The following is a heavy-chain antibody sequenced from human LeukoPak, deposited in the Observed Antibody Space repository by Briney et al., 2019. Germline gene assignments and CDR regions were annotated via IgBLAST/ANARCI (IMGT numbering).Heavy chain of an antibody. Sequence: GGPLRLSCTASGFTFGDYAMSWVRQAPGKGLEWVGFIRSKAYGGTTEYAASVKGRFTISRDDSKSIAYLQMNSLKTEDTAVYYCTRDCSSTSCYELYYYYYGMDVWGQGTTVTVSS. CDR1: GFTFGDYA. V-gene: IGHV3-49*04. CDR2: IRSKAYGGTT. D-gene: IGHD2-2*01. CDR3: TRDCSSTSCYELYYYYYGMDV. J-gene: IGHJ6*02.